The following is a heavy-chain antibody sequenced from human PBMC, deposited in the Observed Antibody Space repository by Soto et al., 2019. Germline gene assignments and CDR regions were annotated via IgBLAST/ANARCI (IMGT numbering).Heavy chain of an antibody. V-gene: IGHV3-53*01. D-gene: IGHD6-19*01. J-gene: IGHJ4*02. CDR1: GFTVSSKY. Sequence: EVQLVESGGGWIQPGGSLRLSCEASGFTVSSKYMTWVRQAPGKGLEWVSVIYGGGTTYYAVSVKGRFTISRDNSKNTLYLKMNSLRAEDTAVYYCVQTTGWPGFDFWGQGTLVTVSS. CDR3: VQTTGWPGFDF. CDR2: IYGGGTT.